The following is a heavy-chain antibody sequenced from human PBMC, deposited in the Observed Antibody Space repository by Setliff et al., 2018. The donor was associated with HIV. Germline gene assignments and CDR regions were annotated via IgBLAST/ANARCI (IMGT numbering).Heavy chain of an antibody. J-gene: IGHJ4*02. CDR1: GASITTSSYY. CDR2: FYYSGTT. V-gene: IGHV4-39*01. D-gene: IGHD2-21*02. Sequence: SETLSLTCAVSGASITTSSYYWGWIRQTPEKGLEWIGDFYYSGTTYYNPSLKSRATISVDTSQNQFSLRLSSVTAADTAVYHCARFVLAWFDFSTGAVEVTDPYAFDFWGQGILVTVSS. CDR3: ARFVLAWFDFSTGAVEVTDPYAFDF.